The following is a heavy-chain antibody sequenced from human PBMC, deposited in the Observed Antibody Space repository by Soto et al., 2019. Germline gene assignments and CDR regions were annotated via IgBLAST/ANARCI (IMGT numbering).Heavy chain of an antibody. V-gene: IGHV4-59*08. Sequence: SETLSLTCTVSGGSISSYYWSWIRQPPGKGLEWIGYIYYSGSTNYNPSLKSRVTISVDTSKNQFSLKLSSVTAADTAVYYCARQGRYFVWLLSHYYYYGMDVWGQGTTVTVSS. CDR1: GGSISSYY. CDR2: IYYSGST. J-gene: IGHJ6*02. D-gene: IGHD3-9*01. CDR3: ARQGRYFVWLLSHYYYYGMDV.